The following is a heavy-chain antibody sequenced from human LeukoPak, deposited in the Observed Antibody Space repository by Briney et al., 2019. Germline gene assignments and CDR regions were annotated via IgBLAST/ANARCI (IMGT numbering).Heavy chain of an antibody. V-gene: IGHV3-30*02. D-gene: IGHD4-17*01. J-gene: IGHJ4*02. Sequence: AGGSLRLSCAASGFTFSSYGMHWVRQAPGKGLEWVAFIRYDGSNKYYADSVKGRFTISRDNSKNTLYLQMNSLRAEDTAVYYCAKDGVPTVTTHNRYYFGPDYWGQGTLVTVSS. CDR1: GFTFSSYG. CDR3: AKDGVPTVTTHNRYYFGPDY. CDR2: IRYDGSNK.